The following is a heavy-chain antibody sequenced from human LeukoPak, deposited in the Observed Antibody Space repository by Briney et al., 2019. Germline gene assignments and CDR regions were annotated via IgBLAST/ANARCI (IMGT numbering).Heavy chain of an antibody. Sequence: SQTLSLTRDISGDSVSSNSATWHWIRQSPSRGLEWLGRTYYRSKWSNDYAVSVKSRITINPDTSRNQFSLQLNSVTPEDTAMYYCARNRGYSYGFDYWGQGTLVTVSS. CDR1: GDSVSSNSAT. CDR3: ARNRGYSYGFDY. V-gene: IGHV6-1*01. J-gene: IGHJ4*02. D-gene: IGHD5-18*01. CDR2: TYYRSKWSN.